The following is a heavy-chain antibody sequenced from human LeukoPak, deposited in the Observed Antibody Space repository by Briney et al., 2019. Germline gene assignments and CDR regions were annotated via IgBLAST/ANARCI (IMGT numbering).Heavy chain of an antibody. Sequence: GGSLRLSCAASGFTFSSYSMNWVRQAPGKGLEWVSSISSSSSYIYYADSVKGRFTISRDNAKNPLYLQMNSLRAEDTAVYYCARGESSGWYDPGHWGQGTLSPSPQ. D-gene: IGHD6-19*01. CDR1: GFTFSSYS. V-gene: IGHV3-21*01. CDR3: ARGESSGWYDPGH. J-gene: IGHJ4*02. CDR2: ISSSSSYI.